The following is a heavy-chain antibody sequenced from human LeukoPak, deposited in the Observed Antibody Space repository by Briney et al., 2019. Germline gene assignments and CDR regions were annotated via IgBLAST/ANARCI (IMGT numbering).Heavy chain of an antibody. Sequence: GGSLRLSCQASGFTFYMYAMSWVRQAPGKGLEWVASMCGTAGCTFYPDSVKGRFTISRDNTKNVLYLRMNSLTAEDTAIYYCAKDRPNFHENSGHYYRRDGDSWGQGTLVTVSS. J-gene: IGHJ5*01. CDR3: AKDRPNFHENSGHYYRRDGDS. D-gene: IGHD3-22*01. CDR2: MCGTAGCT. V-gene: IGHV3-23*01. CDR1: GFTFYMYA.